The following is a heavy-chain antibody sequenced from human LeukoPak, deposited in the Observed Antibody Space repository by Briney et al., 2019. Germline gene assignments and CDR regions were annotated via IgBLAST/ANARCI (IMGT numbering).Heavy chain of an antibody. CDR2: IDHRGSA. CDR1: GASLSDYY. J-gene: IGHJ4*02. D-gene: IGHD3-10*01. CDR3: TSLFSASGTFDS. V-gene: IGHV4-34*01. Sequence: SETLSLSCTVHGASLSDYYWTWIRQSPEKGLECVGAIDHRGSASYNPSLESRVTISLDTSKNQFSLNLASVTAADTAVYYCTSLFSASGTFDSWGQGTLVAVSS.